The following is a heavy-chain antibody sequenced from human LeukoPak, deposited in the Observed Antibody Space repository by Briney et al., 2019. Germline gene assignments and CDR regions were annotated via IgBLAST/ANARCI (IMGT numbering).Heavy chain of an antibody. D-gene: IGHD3-22*01. CDR1: GGSISSYY. CDR2: IYTSGST. Sequence: SETLSLTCTVSGGSISSYYWSWIQQPAGKGLEWIGRIYTSGSTDYNPSLKSRVTMSVDTSKNQFSLKLSSVTAADTAVYYCARLYYYDSSGFPLHWGFDPWGQGTLVTVSS. CDR3: ARLYYYDSSGFPLHWGFDP. V-gene: IGHV4-4*07. J-gene: IGHJ5*02.